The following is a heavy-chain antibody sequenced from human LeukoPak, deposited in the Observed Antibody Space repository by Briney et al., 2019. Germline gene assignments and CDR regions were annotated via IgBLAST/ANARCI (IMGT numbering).Heavy chain of an antibody. CDR1: GGSISSSTSG. D-gene: IGHD6-13*01. CDR3: ARAYSSSWYAMAFDI. CDR2: IYYSGST. Sequence: PSETLSLTCTVSGGSISSSTSGWGWYRGWIRQPPGKGLEWIGSIYYSGSTYYNPSLKGRVTISVDTSKNQFSMNLNSVTAADTAVYYCARAYSSSWYAMAFDIWGQGTMVTVSS. V-gene: IGHV4-39*07. J-gene: IGHJ3*02.